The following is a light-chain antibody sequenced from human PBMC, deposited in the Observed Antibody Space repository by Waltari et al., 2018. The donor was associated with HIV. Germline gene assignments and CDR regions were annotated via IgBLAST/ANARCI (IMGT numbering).Light chain of an antibody. CDR3: SSYTINRSLHVL. V-gene: IGLV2-14*03. Sequence: QSALTQPASVSGSPGQSLTLSCTGTSSDVGDFHYVSWYQHHPGKAPKLLVFDVYDRPSGVSMRFSGSKSGNTASLTISGLQAEDEADYYCSSYTINRSLHVLFGGGTKLTVL. J-gene: IGLJ2*01. CDR1: SSDVGDFHY. CDR2: DVY.